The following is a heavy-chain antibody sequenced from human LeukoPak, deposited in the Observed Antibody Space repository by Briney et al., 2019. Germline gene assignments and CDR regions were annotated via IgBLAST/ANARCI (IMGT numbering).Heavy chain of an antibody. Sequence: KPSETLSLTCTVSGGSISSYYWSWIRQPAGKGLEWIGRIYTSGSTNYSPSLKSRVTMSVDTSKNQFSLKLSSVTAADTAVYYCARDKGPYCSSTSCYTELDYWGQGTLVTVSS. CDR1: GGSISSYY. CDR3: ARDKGPYCSSTSCYTELDY. CDR2: IYTSGST. D-gene: IGHD2-2*02. V-gene: IGHV4-4*07. J-gene: IGHJ4*02.